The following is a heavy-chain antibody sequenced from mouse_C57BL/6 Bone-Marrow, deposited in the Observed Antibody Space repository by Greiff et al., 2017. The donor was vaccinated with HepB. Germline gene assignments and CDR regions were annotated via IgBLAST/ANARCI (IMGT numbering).Heavy chain of an antibody. J-gene: IGHJ1*03. CDR1: GFSFTSYG. Sequence: VQLQQSGPGLVQPSQSLSITCTVSGFSFTSYGVHWVRQSPGKGLEWLGVIWRGGSTDYNAAFMSRLSITKDNSKSQVFSKMNSLQADDTAIYYCAKIGYYGREDWYFDVWGTGTTVTVSS. CDR2: IWRGGST. D-gene: IGHD1-1*01. CDR3: AKIGYYGREDWYFDV. V-gene: IGHV2-5*01.